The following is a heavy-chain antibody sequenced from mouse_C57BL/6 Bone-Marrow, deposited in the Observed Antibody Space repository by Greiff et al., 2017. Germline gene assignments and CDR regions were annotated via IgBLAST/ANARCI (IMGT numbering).Heavy chain of an antibody. D-gene: IGHD2-4*01. V-gene: IGHV14-4*01. J-gene: IGHJ4*01. CDR1: GFNIKDDY. CDR3: TTDDYRLDY. Sequence: VQLQQSGAELVRPGASVKLSCTASGFNIKDDYMHWVKQRPEQGLEWIGWLDPENGDTEYASKFQGKATITADTSSNTAYLQLSSLTSEDTAVYYCTTDDYRLDYWGQGTSVTVSS. CDR2: LDPENGDT.